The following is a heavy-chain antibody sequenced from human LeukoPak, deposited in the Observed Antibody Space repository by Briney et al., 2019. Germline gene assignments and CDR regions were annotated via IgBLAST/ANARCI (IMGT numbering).Heavy chain of an antibody. Sequence: GGSLRLSCAASGFTFSSYSMNWVRQAPGKGLEWVSPISSSSSSYIYYADSVKGRFTISRDNAKNSLYLQMNSLRAEDTAVYYCARDGPNDILSGFVYYMDVWGKGTTVTVSS. J-gene: IGHJ6*03. CDR1: GFTFSSYS. V-gene: IGHV3-21*01. CDR3: ARDGPNDILSGFVYYMDV. CDR2: ISSSSSSYI. D-gene: IGHD3-9*01.